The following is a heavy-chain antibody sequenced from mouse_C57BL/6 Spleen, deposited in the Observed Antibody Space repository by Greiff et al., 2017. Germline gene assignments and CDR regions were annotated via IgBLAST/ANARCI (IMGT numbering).Heavy chain of an antibody. CDR2: ISSGGSYT. V-gene: IGHV5-6*01. Sequence: EVQGVESGGDLVKPGGSLKLSCAASGFTFSSYGMSWVRPTPDKRLEWVATISSGGSYTYYPDSVKGRFTISRDNAKNTLYLQMSSLKSEDTAMYYCARPHDGYFWFAYWGQGTLVTVSA. J-gene: IGHJ3*01. D-gene: IGHD2-3*01. CDR3: ARPHDGYFWFAY. CDR1: GFTFSSYG.